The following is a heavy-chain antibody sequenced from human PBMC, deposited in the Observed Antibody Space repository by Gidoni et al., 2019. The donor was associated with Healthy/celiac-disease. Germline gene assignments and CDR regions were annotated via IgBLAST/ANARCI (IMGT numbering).Heavy chain of an antibody. Sequence: QVQLVQSGAEVKKPGASVKVSCQASGYTFTGYYMHWVRQAPGQGLEWMGWINPNSGGTNYAQKFQGWVTMTRDTSISTAYMELSRLRSDDTAVYYCAREGRGVISSSAFDYWGQGTLVTVSS. CDR3: AREGRGVISSSAFDY. V-gene: IGHV1-2*04. J-gene: IGHJ4*02. CDR1: GYTFTGYY. CDR2: INPNSGGT. D-gene: IGHD6-6*01.